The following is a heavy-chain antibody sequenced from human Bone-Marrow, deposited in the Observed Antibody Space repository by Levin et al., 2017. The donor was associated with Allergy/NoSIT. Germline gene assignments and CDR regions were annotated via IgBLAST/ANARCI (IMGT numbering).Heavy chain of an antibody. Sequence: GGSLRLSCAASGFSFSNYSMNWVRQVPGKGLEWVSSITSRSIYIYYAESVKGRFTISRVKAKNSLYLQMNSLRAEDTAVYYCARLFGSGTYSAEDAFGIWGQGTMVTVSS. D-gene: IGHD3-10*01. CDR2: ITSRSIYI. J-gene: IGHJ3*02. CDR3: ARLFGSGTYSAEDAFGI. CDR1: GFSFSNYS. V-gene: IGHV3-21*01.